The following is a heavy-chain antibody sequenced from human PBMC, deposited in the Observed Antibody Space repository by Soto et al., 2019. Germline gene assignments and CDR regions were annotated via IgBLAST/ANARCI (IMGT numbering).Heavy chain of an antibody. Sequence: SETLSLTCTVSGGSISSGGYYWSWIRQHPGKGLEWIGYIYYSGTTYYNPSLKSRVTISVDTSKNQFSLKLSSVSAADTALYYCARCSLVVVPAPGFDPWGRGTLVTAPQ. CDR3: ARCSLVVVPAPGFDP. CDR1: GGSISSGGYY. J-gene: IGHJ5*02. D-gene: IGHD2-2*01. CDR2: IYYSGTT. V-gene: IGHV4-31*03.